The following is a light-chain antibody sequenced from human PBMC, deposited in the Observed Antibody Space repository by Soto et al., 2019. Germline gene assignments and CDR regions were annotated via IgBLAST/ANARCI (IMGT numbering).Light chain of an antibody. CDR3: WSYAGSYSLL. CDR1: SNDIGYYDY. J-gene: IGLJ2*01. V-gene: IGLV2-11*01. CDR2: EVT. Sequence: QSVLTQTRSVSGSPGQSVTISCTGTSNDIGYYDYVSWYQQHPGKAPKLIIYEVTERPSGVPGRFSGSKSGNTASLTISGLQTDDEADYYCWSYAGSYSLLFGGGTKVTVL.